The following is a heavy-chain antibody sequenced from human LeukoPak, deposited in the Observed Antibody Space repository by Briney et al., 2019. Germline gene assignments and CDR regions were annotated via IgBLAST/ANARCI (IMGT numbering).Heavy chain of an antibody. CDR3: ARLSSGSGYYPSIYYFES. Sequence: SETLSLTCTVSGGSISSYYWSWIRQPPGKGLEWIGYIYYSGSTNYNPSLKSRVTISVDTSKNQFSLKLSSVTAADTAVYYCARLSSGSGYYPSIYYFESWGQGTLVTVSS. V-gene: IGHV4-59*08. CDR1: GGSISSYY. D-gene: IGHD3-22*01. J-gene: IGHJ4*02. CDR2: IYYSGST.